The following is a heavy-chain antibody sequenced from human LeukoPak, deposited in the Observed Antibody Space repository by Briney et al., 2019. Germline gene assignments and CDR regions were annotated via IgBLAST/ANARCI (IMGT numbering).Heavy chain of an antibody. V-gene: IGHV4-4*08. CDR1: GVSISGFY. J-gene: IGHJ4*02. CDR3: ARRRGGFGEGEFDY. D-gene: IGHD3-10*01. CDR2: SHTGGSI. Sequence: SETLSLTCTVSGVSISGFYRNWIRQPPRKGLEWVGYSHTGGSISSNPSLNSRVAFSMDTSKNQVSLRLNSVTATDTAVYYCARRRGGFGEGEFDYWGQGIPVTVST.